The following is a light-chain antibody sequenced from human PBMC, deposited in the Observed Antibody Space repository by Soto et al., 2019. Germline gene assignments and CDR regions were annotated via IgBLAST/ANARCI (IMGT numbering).Light chain of an antibody. Sequence: EIVMTQSPATLSVSPGERATLSCRASQSVSSNLAWYQQKPGQAPRLLIYGASTRATGIPARFSGSGSGTEFTLTISSLQSEDFAVYYCQQYNNGLPITFGQGTRL. CDR1: QSVSSN. CDR2: GAS. V-gene: IGKV3-15*01. J-gene: IGKJ5*01. CDR3: QQYNNGLPIT.